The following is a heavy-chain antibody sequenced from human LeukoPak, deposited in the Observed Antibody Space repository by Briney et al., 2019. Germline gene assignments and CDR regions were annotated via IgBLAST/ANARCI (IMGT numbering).Heavy chain of an antibody. V-gene: IGHV1-8*01. D-gene: IGHD2-15*01. CDR1: GYTFTSYD. Sequence: ASVKVSCKASGYTFTSYDINWVRQATGQGLEWMGWMNPNSGNSGYAQKFQGRVTMTRNSSITTAYMELSSLRSEDTAVYYCARRHGRCSDGSCYYPDYWGQGTLVTVSS. CDR2: MNPNSGNS. J-gene: IGHJ4*02. CDR3: ARRHGRCSDGSCYYPDY.